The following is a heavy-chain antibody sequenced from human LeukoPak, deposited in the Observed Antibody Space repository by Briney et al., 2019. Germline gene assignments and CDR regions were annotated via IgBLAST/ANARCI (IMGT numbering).Heavy chain of an antibody. CDR3: ARGRRTTVNY. J-gene: IGHJ4*02. V-gene: IGHV4-4*07. CDR2: IFTSGST. Sequence: SETLSLTCSVSSGSISNFHWSWIRQPAGKGLEWIGRIFTSGSTNYNPSLKSRVTMSVDTSKNQFSLKMSSVTAADTAVYYCARGRRTTVNYWGQGTLVTVSS. D-gene: IGHD4-17*01. CDR1: SGSISNFH.